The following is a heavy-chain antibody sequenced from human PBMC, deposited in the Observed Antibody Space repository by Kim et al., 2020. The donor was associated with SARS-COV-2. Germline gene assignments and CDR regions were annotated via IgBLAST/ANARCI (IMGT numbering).Heavy chain of an antibody. CDR3: ARDTAGIAAALNPRFDP. Sequence: GGSLRLSCAASGFTFSDYYMSWIRQAPGKGLEWVSYISSSGSTIYYADSVKGRFTISRDNAKNSLYLQMNSLRAEDTAVYYCARDTAGIAAALNPRFDPWGQGTLVTVSS. D-gene: IGHD6-13*01. J-gene: IGHJ5*02. CDR2: ISSSGSTI. V-gene: IGHV3-11*01. CDR1: GFTFSDYY.